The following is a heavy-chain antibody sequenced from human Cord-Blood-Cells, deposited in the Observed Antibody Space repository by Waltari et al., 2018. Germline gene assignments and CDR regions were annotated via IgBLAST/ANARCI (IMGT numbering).Heavy chain of an antibody. V-gene: IGHV1-3*01. CDR1: GYTFTSYA. CDR3: ARGPMVRGVMRAVNWFDP. Sequence: QVQLVQSGAEVKKPGASVKVSCKASGYTFTSYAMHWVRQDPGQRLEWMGWINAGNGNTKYSQKFQGRVTITRDTSASTAYMELVSLRSEDTAVYYCARGPMVRGVMRAVNWFDPWGQGTLVTVSS. CDR2: INAGNGNT. J-gene: IGHJ5*02. D-gene: IGHD3-10*01.